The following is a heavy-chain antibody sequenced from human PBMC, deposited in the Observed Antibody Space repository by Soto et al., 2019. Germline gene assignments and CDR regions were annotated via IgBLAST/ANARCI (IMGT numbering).Heavy chain of an antibody. D-gene: IGHD2-8*01. J-gene: IGHJ4*02. CDR3: ARAPMVLTRAYFDS. CDR2: ISSSGNT. Sequence: SETLALTCTVSGGSISNFYGSWVRQPPGKGLEWIGYISSSGNTNYNPSLKSRVSISVDTSKTQFSLNLTSVTAADTAVYYCARAPMVLTRAYFDSWGQGTPVTVSS. CDR1: GGSISNFY. V-gene: IGHV4-59*01.